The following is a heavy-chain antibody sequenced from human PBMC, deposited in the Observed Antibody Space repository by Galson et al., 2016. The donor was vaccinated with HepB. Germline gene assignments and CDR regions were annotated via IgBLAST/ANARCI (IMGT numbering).Heavy chain of an antibody. CDR2: ISPSGVDT. D-gene: IGHD2-2*01. CDR3: AKDMALPADGAEFDY. CDR1: GFSFSTYA. J-gene: IGHJ4*02. Sequence: SLRLSCAASGFSFSTYAMCWVRQAPGKGLVLVSCISPSGVDTSYADSVKGRFTISRDNSKSTLYLQMNSLRVEDSALYYCAKDMALPADGAEFDYWGQGTRVTVSS. V-gene: IGHV3-23*01.